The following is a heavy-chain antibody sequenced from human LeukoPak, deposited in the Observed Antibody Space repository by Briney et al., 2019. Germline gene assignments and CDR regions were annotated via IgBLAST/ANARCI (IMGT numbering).Heavy chain of an antibody. J-gene: IGHJ3*02. CDR1: GYSISSGYY. CDR3: ARVPRYYGSGSYWGAFDI. D-gene: IGHD3-10*01. Sequence: SETLSLTCTVSGYSISSGYYWGWIRQPPGKGLEWIGSIYHSGSTYYNPSLKSRVTISVDTSKNQFSLKLSSVTAADTAVYYCARVPRYYGSGSYWGAFDIWGQGTMVTVSS. V-gene: IGHV4-38-2*02. CDR2: IYHSGST.